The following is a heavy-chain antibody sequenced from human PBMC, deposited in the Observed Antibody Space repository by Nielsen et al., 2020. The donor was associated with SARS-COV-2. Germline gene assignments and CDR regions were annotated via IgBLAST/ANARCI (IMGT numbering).Heavy chain of an antibody. D-gene: IGHD3-3*01. CDR2: IYHSGST. CDR3: ARKHTYYDFWSGYSRENWFDP. Sequence: VRQPPGKGLEWIGEIYHSGSTNYNPSLKSRVTISVDKSKNQFSLKLSSVTAADTAVYYCARKHTYYDFWSGYSRENWFDPWGQGTLVTVSS. V-gene: IGHV4-4*02. J-gene: IGHJ5*02.